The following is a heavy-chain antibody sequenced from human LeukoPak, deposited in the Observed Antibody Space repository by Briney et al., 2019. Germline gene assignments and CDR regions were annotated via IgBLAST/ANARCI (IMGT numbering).Heavy chain of an antibody. V-gene: IGHV3-53*01. CDR1: GFSVSSNY. Sequence: GGFLRLSCAASGFSVSSNYMSWVRQAPGKGLEWVSGIYSGGGTYYADSVKGRFTISRDNSKNTLYLQMNSLRAEDTAVYYCARDLVDSSSWFYFDYWGQGTLVTVSS. D-gene: IGHD6-13*01. CDR2: IYSGGGT. J-gene: IGHJ4*02. CDR3: ARDLVDSSSWFYFDY.